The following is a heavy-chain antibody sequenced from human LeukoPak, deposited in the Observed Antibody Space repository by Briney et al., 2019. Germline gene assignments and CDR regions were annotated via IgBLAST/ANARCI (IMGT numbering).Heavy chain of an antibody. Sequence: PGGSLRLSCAASGFTFSSYAMHWVRQAPGKGLEWLAVISYDGSNKYYADSVKGRFTISRDNSKNTLYLQMNSLRVEDTAVYYCAREVIRSSSSIGFWGQHDYWGQGTLVTVSS. CDR1: GFTFSSYA. J-gene: IGHJ4*02. CDR2: ISYDGSNK. V-gene: IGHV3-30*04. D-gene: IGHD6-6*01. CDR3: AREVIRSSSSIGFWGQHDY.